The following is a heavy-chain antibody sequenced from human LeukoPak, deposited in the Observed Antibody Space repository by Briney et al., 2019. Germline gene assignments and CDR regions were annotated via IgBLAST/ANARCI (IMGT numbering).Heavy chain of an antibody. Sequence: ASVKVSCKASGYTFTSNYIHWVRQAPGQGLEWMGMIYPRDGSTSYAQKFQGRVTVTRDTSTSTVHLELSGLRSEDTAVYYCARTSGWYFDYWGQGTLVTVSS. V-gene: IGHV1-46*01. CDR2: IYPRDGST. J-gene: IGHJ4*02. CDR3: ARTSGWYFDY. D-gene: IGHD6-19*01. CDR1: GYTFTSNY.